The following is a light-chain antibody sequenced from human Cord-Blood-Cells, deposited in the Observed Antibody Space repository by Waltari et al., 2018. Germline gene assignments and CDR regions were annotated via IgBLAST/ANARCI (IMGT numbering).Light chain of an antibody. CDR2: QAS. Sequence: DIQMTQSPSTLSASVGDRVTITCRASQSISSWLAWYQQKPGKAPKLLIYQASRLESGVPSRFSGSGSGTEFTLTISSLQPDDFATYYCQQYNSYSMYSFGQGTKLEIK. V-gene: IGKV1-5*03. CDR3: QQYNSYSMYS. J-gene: IGKJ2*03. CDR1: QSISSW.